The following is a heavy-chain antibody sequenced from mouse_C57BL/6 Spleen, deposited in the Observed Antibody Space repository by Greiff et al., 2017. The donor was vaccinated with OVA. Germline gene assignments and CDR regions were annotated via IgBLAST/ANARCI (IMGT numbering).Heavy chain of an antibody. D-gene: IGHD2-3*01. Sequence: VKLVESGPELVKPGASVKISCKASGYAFSSSWMNWVKQRPGKGLEWIGRIYPGDGDTNYNGKFKGKATLTADKSSSTAYMQLSSLTSEDSAVYFCARSFDGYSSRFAYWGQGTLVTVSA. CDR2: IYPGDGDT. CDR3: ARSFDGYSSRFAY. J-gene: IGHJ3*01. V-gene: IGHV1-82*01. CDR1: GYAFSSSW.